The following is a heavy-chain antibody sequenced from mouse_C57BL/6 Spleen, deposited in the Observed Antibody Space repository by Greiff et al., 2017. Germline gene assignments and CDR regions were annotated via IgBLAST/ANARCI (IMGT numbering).Heavy chain of an antibody. J-gene: IGHJ2*01. CDR2: IYPGGGYT. V-gene: IGHV1-63*01. CDR3: ARGADGNYGYFDD. Sequence: QVQLKESGAELVRPGTSVKMSCKASGYTFTNYWIGWAKQRPGHGLEWIGDIYPGGGYTNYNEKFKGKATLTADKSSSTAYMQFSSLTSEDSAIYDCARGADGNYGYFDDWGQGTTLTVAS. D-gene: IGHD2-1*01. CDR1: GYTFTNYW.